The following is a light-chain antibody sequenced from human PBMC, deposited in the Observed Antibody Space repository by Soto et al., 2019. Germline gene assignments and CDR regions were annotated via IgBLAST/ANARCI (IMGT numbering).Light chain of an antibody. CDR2: DAS. V-gene: IGKV3-11*01. Sequence: EIVLTQSPATLSLSPGDTATLSCRASQNINNYLAWYQQKPGQAPRLLIYDASNRATGIPPRFSGRGSGTDFTLTISSLEPEDFAVYYWQQRTDWPPLTFGGGTNVEVE. CDR1: QNINNY. CDR3: QQRTDWPPLT. J-gene: IGKJ4*01.